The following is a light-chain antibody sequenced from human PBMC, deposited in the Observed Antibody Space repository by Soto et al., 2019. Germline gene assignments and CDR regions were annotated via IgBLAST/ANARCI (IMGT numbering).Light chain of an antibody. CDR2: EVN. Sequence: QSALTQPASVSGSPGQSITISCTGTSSDVGAYTSVSWYQHHPGKAPKVMIYEVNKRPSGISNRFSGSKSVNTASLTISGLQPEDEAHYYCSSYTSDNRAYVFGNGTKVTVL. CDR3: SSYTSDNRAYV. V-gene: IGLV2-14*01. J-gene: IGLJ1*01. CDR1: SSDVGAYTS.